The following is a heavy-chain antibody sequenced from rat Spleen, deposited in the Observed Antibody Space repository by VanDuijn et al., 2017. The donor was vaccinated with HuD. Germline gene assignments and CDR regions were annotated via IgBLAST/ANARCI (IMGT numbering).Heavy chain of an antibody. Sequence: EVQLVESGGSLVQPGRSLTHSCAASGFTFSNYVMHWIRQATTKGLVWVALIRRSGDNAYYRDSVKGRFTISRDNAKSTLYLQMDSLRSADTATLYCVRRGVTMPVDSDYCGQGGMVTAAS. CDR3: VRRGVTMPVDSDY. J-gene: IGHJ2*01. CDR1: GFTFSNYV. V-gene: IGHV5-19*01. D-gene: IGHD1-11*01. CDR2: IRRSGDNA.